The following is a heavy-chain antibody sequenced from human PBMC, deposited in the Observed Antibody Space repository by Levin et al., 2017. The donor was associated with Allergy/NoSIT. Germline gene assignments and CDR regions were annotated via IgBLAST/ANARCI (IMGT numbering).Heavy chain of an antibody. Sequence: GGSLRLSCAASGFTFSSYGMHWVRQAPGKGLEWVAVIWYDGSNKYYADSVKGRFTISRDNSKNTLYLQMNSLRAEDTAVYYCAKGSAKYGSGSYHFFDYWGQGTLVTVSS. J-gene: IGHJ4*02. CDR2: IWYDGSNK. CDR3: AKGSAKYGSGSYHFFDY. V-gene: IGHV3-33*06. D-gene: IGHD3-10*01. CDR1: GFTFSSYG.